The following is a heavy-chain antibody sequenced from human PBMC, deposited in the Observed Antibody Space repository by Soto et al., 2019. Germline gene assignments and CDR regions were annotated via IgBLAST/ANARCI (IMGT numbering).Heavy chain of an antibody. CDR3: VKVGVGCSGGSCYSGLYGMDV. Sequence: GSLRLSCSASGFTFSSYAMHWVRQAPGKGLEYVSAISSNGGSTYYADSVKGRFTISRDNSKNTLYLQMSSLRAEDTAVYYCVKVGVGCSGGSCYSGLYGMDVWGQGT. J-gene: IGHJ6*02. CDR1: GFTFSSYA. CDR2: ISSNGGST. V-gene: IGHV3-64D*06. D-gene: IGHD2-15*01.